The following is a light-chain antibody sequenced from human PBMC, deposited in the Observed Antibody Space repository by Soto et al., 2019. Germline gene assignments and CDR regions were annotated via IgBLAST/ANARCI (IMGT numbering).Light chain of an antibody. CDR1: QSISSY. J-gene: IGKJ5*01. CDR3: QQSYSTPRIT. Sequence: DIQMTQSPSSLSASVGDRVTITCRASQSISSYLTLYQQKPGKAPKLLIYAASSLQSGVPSRFSGSGSGTDFTLTISSLQPEYFATYYCQQSYSTPRITFGQGTRLEIK. CDR2: AAS. V-gene: IGKV1-39*01.